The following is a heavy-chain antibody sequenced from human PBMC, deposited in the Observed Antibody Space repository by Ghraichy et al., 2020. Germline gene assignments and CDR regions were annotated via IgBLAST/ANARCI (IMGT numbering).Heavy chain of an antibody. D-gene: IGHD6-13*01. V-gene: IGHV4-34*01. CDR3: ARGHRTLIAAAGTRWFDP. CDR2: INHSGST. J-gene: IGHJ5*02. Sequence: SQTLSLTCAVYGGSFSGYYWSWIRQPPGKGLEWIGEINHSGSTNYNPSLKSRVTISVDTSKNQFSLKLSSVTAADTAVYYCARGHRTLIAAAGTRWFDPWGQGTLVTVSS. CDR1: GGSFSGYY.